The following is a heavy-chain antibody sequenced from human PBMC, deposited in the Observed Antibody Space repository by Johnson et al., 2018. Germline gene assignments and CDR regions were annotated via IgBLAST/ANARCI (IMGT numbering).Heavy chain of an antibody. Sequence: VQLLESGGGLVQPGGSXRLSCAASGFTFSSYDMHWVRHATGQGLEWVSALGTSGHTSYPGPVQGRFTISRENAKNSVYLQMNSLRAEDTAVYYCARVGVGEVDFQHWGQGTLVTVSS. CDR3: ARVGVGEVDFQH. V-gene: IGHV3-13*01. CDR1: GFTFSSYD. J-gene: IGHJ1*01. D-gene: IGHD3-16*01. CDR2: LGTSGHT.